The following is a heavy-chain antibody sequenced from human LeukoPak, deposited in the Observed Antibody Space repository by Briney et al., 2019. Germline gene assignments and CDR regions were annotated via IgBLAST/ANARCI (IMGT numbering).Heavy chain of an antibody. CDR3: AKGPNSGYDSPGFGNY. CDR2: IYSDNT. D-gene: IGHD5-12*01. J-gene: IGHJ4*02. V-gene: IGHV3-53*01. CDR1: GFTVSSNS. Sequence: GGSLRLSCTVSGFTVSSNSMSWVRQAPGKGLEWVSFIYSDNTHYSDSVKGRFTISRDNSKNTLYLQMNSLRAEDTAVYYCAKGPNSGYDSPGFGNYWGQGTLVTVSS.